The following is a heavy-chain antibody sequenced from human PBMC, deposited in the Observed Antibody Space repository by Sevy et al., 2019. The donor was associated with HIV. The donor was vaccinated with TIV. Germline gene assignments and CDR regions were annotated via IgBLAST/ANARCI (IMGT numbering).Heavy chain of an antibody. J-gene: IGHJ3*02. CDR2: INPNSGGT. CDR3: ASPGDKLRFFVAFDI. Sequence: ASVKVSCKASGYTFTGYYMHWVRQAPGQGLEWMGRINPNSGGTNYAQKFQGRVTMTRDTSISTAYMELSRLRSDDTAVYYCASPGDKLRFFVAFDIWGQGTMVTVSS. V-gene: IGHV1-2*06. CDR1: GYTFTGYY. D-gene: IGHD3-3*01.